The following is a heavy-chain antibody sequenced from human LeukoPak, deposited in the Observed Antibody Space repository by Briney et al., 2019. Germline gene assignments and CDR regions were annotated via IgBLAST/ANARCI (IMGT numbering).Heavy chain of an antibody. V-gene: IGHV4-30-2*01. CDR2: IYHSGST. CDR1: GGSISSGGYY. CDR3: ARDHIITSGDFPTGDY. D-gene: IGHD2-21*02. Sequence: SETLSLTCTVSGGSISSGGYYWSWIRQPPGKGLEWIGYIYHSGSTYYNPSLKSRVTISVDRSKNQFPLKLSSVTAADTAVYYCARDHIITSGDFPTGDYWGQGTLVTVSS. J-gene: IGHJ4*02.